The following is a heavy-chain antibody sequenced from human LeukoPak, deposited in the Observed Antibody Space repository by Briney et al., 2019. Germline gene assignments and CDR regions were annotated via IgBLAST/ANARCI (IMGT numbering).Heavy chain of an antibody. D-gene: IGHD1-14*01. CDR1: GVSIKSHF. J-gene: IGHJ4*02. CDR3: VRTNPWDLTYYFDY. V-gene: IGHV4-59*11. Sequence: SETLSLTCTVSGVSIKSHFWSWVRQPPGKRLEWIGYIFHSGSTNYNPSLKSRVTISVDTSKNQFSLRLTSVTAAGTAVYYCVRTNPWDLTYYFDYWGQGTLVTVS. CDR2: IFHSGST.